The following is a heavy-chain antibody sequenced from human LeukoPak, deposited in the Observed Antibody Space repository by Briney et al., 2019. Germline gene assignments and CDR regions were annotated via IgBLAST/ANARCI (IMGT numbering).Heavy chain of an antibody. J-gene: IGHJ4*02. CDR1: GFTFSNYW. CDR2: IKEEVSEK. V-gene: IGHV3-7*01. D-gene: IGHD6-13*01. Sequence: GGSLRLSCAASGFTFSNYWMSWVRQVPGRGVEWVANIKEEVSEKYYADSVKGRFTISRDNSKNTLYLQMNGLRAEDTAVYYCAKDWEDSSSWNYFDYWGQGTLVTVSS. CDR3: AKDWEDSSSWNYFDY.